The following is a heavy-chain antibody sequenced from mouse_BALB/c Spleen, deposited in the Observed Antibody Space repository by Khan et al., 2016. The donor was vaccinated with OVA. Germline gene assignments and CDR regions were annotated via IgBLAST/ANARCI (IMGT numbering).Heavy chain of an antibody. J-gene: IGHJ4*01. CDR3: ASPVITTAKGAMDY. CDR1: GFTFSSFG. D-gene: IGHD1-2*01. V-gene: IGHV5-17*02. CDR2: ISSGSSTI. Sequence: EVELVESGGGLVQPGGSRKLSCAASGFTFSSFGMHWVRQAPEKGLEWVAYISSGSSTIYYADSVKGRVTISRDNPKNTLFLQMNSLRSEDTATYYCASPVITTAKGAMDYWGQGTSVTVSS.